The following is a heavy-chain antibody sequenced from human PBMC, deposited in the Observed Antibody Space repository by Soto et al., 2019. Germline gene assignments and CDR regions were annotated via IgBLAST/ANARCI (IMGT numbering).Heavy chain of an antibody. CDR3: ARDLRRSGGPGVY. J-gene: IGHJ4*02. V-gene: IGHV3-33*01. D-gene: IGHD6-19*01. CDR1: GFTFSSYG. CDR2: IWYDGSNK. Sequence: GESLKISCAASGFTFSSYGMHWVRQAPGKGLEWVAVIWYDGSNKYYADSVKGRFTISRDNSKNTLYLQMNSLRAEDTAVYYCARDLRRSGGPGVYWGQGTLVTVSS.